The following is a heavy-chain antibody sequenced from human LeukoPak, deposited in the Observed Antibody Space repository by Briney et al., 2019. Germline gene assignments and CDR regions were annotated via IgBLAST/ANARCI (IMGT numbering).Heavy chain of an antibody. V-gene: IGHV4-4*09. D-gene: IGHD3-22*01. CDR3: ARYFPYFGMIVVVREDAFDI. J-gene: IGHJ3*02. CDR1: GGSISSYY. Sequence: SETLSLTCTVSGGSISSYYWSWIRQPPGKGLEWIGYIYTSGSTNYNPSLKSRVTISVDTSKNQFSLKLSSVTAADTAVYYCARYFPYFGMIVVVREDAFDIWGQGTMVTVSS. CDR2: IYTSGST.